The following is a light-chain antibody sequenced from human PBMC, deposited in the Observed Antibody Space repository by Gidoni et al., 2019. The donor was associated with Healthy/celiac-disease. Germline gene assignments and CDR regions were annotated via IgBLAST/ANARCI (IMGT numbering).Light chain of an antibody. V-gene: IGLV2-14*03. CDR3: SSYTSSSTLYV. CDR2: DVS. CDR1: SSDVGGYNY. Sequence: QSALTQPASVSGSPVQSITITCTGTSSDVGGYNYASCYQKHQGKAPKFMIYDVSNRHSGVSNRFSGSKSCNPASLTISWLHVEDEADYYCSSYTSSSTLYVFGTGTKVNVL. J-gene: IGLJ1*01.